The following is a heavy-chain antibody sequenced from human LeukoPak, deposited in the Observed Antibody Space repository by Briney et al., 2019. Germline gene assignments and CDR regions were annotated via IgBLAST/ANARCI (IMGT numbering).Heavy chain of an antibody. D-gene: IGHD2-8*02. CDR1: GFTFCSSA. CDR2: IAHDGNNK. V-gene: IGHV3-30*02. CDR3: AKDGSWSCTD. J-gene: IGHJ4*02. Sequence: GGSLRLSCAASGFTFCSSAMHWVRQGPGKGLEWVAYIAHDGNNKYYADSVKGRFTISRDNAKRTLYLQMNSLRVDDTAVYYCAKDGSWSCTDWGQGTLVTVSS.